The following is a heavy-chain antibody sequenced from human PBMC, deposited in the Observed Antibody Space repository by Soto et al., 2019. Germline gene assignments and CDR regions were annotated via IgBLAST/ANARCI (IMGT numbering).Heavy chain of an antibody. V-gene: IGHV4-30-4*08. Sequence: QVQLQESGPGLVTPSQTLSLTCTVSSGPINIADYYWNWVRQPPGKGREWIGEIHHRGSSDHNPALKRRLTMSVDTAQNQVSLKLTSVTAADPAVYFCARAASRSHLGYMAVWGQGPTVIVSS. CDR3: ARAASRSHLGYMAV. CDR1: SGPINIADYY. J-gene: IGHJ6*03. CDR2: IHHRGSS.